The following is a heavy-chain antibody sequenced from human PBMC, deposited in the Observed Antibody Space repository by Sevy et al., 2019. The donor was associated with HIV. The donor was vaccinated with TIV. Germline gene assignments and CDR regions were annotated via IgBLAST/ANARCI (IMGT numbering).Heavy chain of an antibody. CDR2: VKEDGREK. Sequence: GGSLRLSCAASGFTFSTYWMSWVRQAPGKGLEWVGNVKEDGREKYYADSVKGRFTISRDNAKNSVYLQMNSLRAEDTAMCYCARGDYYDSSGYYIDAFDIWGQGTMVTVSS. CDR3: ARGDYYDSSGYYIDAFDI. V-gene: IGHV3-7*04. J-gene: IGHJ3*02. D-gene: IGHD3-22*01. CDR1: GFTFSTYW.